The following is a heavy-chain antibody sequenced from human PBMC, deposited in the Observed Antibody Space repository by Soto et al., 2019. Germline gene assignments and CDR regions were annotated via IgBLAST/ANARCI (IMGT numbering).Heavy chain of an antibody. V-gene: IGHV3-23*01. J-gene: IGHJ2*01. D-gene: IGHD7-27*01. Sequence: EVQLLESGGCLVQPGGSLRLSCAGSGFTFFNYAMNWVRHAPGKGLEWGSSISGGGDATFFPDSVRGRFTFSRDNSKNTVTLQMNSLGVEATAVNYCARKILGSNTRTEYGYFDRWGRGTLVTVSS. CDR1: GFTFFNYA. CDR2: ISGGGDAT. CDR3: ARKILGSNTRTEYGYFDR.